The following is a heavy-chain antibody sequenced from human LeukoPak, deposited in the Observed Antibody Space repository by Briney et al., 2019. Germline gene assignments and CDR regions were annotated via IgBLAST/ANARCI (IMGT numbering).Heavy chain of an antibody. V-gene: IGHV1-18*01. J-gene: IGHJ4*02. CDR3: ARDHSGSYSPFFDY. D-gene: IGHD1-26*01. CDR1: GCTFTSYG. CDR2: ISAYNGNT. Sequence: ASVKVSCKASGCTFTSYGISWVRPAPGQGLEWMGWISAYNGNTNYAQKLQGRVTMTTDTSTSTAYMELRSLRSDDTAVYYCARDHSGSYSPFFDYWGQGTLVTVSS.